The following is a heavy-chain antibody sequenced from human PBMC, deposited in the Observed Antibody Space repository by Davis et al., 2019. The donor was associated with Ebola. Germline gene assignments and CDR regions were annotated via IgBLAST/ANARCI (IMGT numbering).Heavy chain of an antibody. CDR1: GGSVSSGSYY. CDR2: IYATGST. CDR3: ARLNGYDLAFDY. D-gene: IGHD5-12*01. J-gene: IGHJ4*02. Sequence: SETLSLTCTVSGGSVSSGSYYWTWIRQAPGKGLEWIAYIYATGSTSYSPSLKSRVIISVDTSKNQFSLRLTSVTAADTAVYYCARLNGYDLAFDYWGQGALVTVSS. V-gene: IGHV4-61*01.